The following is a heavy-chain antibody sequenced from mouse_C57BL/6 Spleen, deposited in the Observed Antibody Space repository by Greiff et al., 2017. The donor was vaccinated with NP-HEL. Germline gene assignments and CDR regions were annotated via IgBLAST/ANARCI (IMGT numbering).Heavy chain of an antibody. D-gene: IGHD4-1*01. CDR3: ARRSPGTGYAMDY. CDR2: ISSGGSYT. CDR1: GFTFSSYG. Sequence: EVQRVESGGDLVKPGGSLKLSCAASGFTFSSYGMSWVRQTPDKRLEWVATISSGGSYTYYPDSVKGRFTISRDNAKNTLYLQMSSLKSEDTAMYYCARRSPGTGYAMDYWGQGTSVTVSS. J-gene: IGHJ4*01. V-gene: IGHV5-6*01.